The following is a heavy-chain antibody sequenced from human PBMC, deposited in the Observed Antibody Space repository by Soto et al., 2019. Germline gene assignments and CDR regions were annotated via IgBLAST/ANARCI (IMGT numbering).Heavy chain of an antibody. Sequence: ASVKVSFKASGYSFTNNDVSWVRQATGQGLEWMGWMNPGSGDTGYAQKFQGRVTMTRDISTATAYMELSSLRSDDTAIYYCARMATFGSLNWFDPWGQGTLVTVSS. CDR3: ARMATFGSLNWFDP. V-gene: IGHV1-8*01. CDR1: GYSFTNND. D-gene: IGHD3-16*01. J-gene: IGHJ5*02. CDR2: MNPGSGDT.